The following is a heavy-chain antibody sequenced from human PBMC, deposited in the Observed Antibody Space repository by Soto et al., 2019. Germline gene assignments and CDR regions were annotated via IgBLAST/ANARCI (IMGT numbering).Heavy chain of an antibody. CDR1: GGTFSSYA. CDR3: ARGGPETDY. CDR2: IIPMSGAT. D-gene: IGHD1-26*01. Sequence: QVQLVQSGAEVKKPGSSVKVSCKASGGTFSSYALSWVRQAPGQGLEWMGGIIPMSGATNYAQKFQGRVTFTADESTNTAYRDLTSLRSAGTAVYSCARGGPETDYWGQRPLVTVSS. J-gene: IGHJ4*02. V-gene: IGHV1-69*12.